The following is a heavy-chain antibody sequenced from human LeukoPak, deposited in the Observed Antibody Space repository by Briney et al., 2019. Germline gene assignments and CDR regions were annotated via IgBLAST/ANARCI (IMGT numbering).Heavy chain of an antibody. CDR2: IYYSGST. CDR1: GGFISSHY. V-gene: IGHV4-59*11. J-gene: IGHJ5*02. CDR3: ARDGWFDA. Sequence: SETLSLTCTVSGGFISSHYWSWIRQPPGKGLEWIGYIYYSGSTNYNPSLKSRVTISVDTSKNQFSLKLSSVTAADTAVYYCARDGWFDAWGQGTLVTVSS.